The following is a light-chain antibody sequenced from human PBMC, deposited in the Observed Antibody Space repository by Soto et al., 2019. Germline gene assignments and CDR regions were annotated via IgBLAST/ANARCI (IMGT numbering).Light chain of an antibody. Sequence: EVVLTQSPGTLSLSTGERATLSCRASEHVPSTSLAWYQQKPGQAPRLLIYGASTRATVIPARFSGSGSGTEFTLTISSLQSEDFAVYYCQQYNNWPPLFGQGTRLE. J-gene: IGKJ5*01. CDR2: GAS. V-gene: IGKV3-15*01. CDR1: EHVPST. CDR3: QQYNNWPPL.